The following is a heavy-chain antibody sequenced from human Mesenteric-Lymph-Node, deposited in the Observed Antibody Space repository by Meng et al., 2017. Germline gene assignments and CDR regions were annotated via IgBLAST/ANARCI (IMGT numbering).Heavy chain of an antibody. J-gene: IGHJ3*02. D-gene: IGHD6-13*01. CDR3: ARGGSLTIAAAGHPDLYPKVDDAFDI. V-gene: IGHV1-46*01. Sequence: ASVKVSCKASGYTFTSYYMHWVRQAPGQGLEWMGIINPSGGSTSYAQKFQGRVTMTRDTSTSTVYMELSSLRSEDTAVYYCARGGSLTIAAAGHPDLYPKVDDAFDIWGQGTMVTVSS. CDR1: GYTFTSYY. CDR2: INPSGGST.